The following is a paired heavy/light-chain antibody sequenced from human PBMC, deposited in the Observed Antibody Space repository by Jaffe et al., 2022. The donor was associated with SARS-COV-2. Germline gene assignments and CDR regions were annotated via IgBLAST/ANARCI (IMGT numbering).Heavy chain of an antibody. CDR3: TADIGGSWYTPPRDY. V-gene: IGHV3-15*01. CDR1: GFTFSNLW. CDR2: IKTTTDGGAT. J-gene: IGHJ4*02. Sequence: EVQLVESGGGLVKPGGSLRLSCAASGFTFSNLWMGWVRQAPGKGLEWIGRIKTTTDGGATDYATPVKGRFTISTDDSKNTLYLQMNSLRTEDTAVYFCTADIGGSWYTPPRDYWGQGTLVTVSS. D-gene: IGHD6-13*01.
Light chain of an antibody. CDR3: QQYYSIPFT. CDR2: WTS. Sequence: DIVMTQSPDSLAVSLGERATINCKSSQSVLYSSNNKNYLAWYQQKPGQPPKLLIYWTSTRESGVPDRFSGSGSGTDFTLTISSLQAEDVAVYYCQQYYSIPFTFGGGTKVEIK. J-gene: IGKJ4*01. CDR1: QSVLYSSNNKNY. V-gene: IGKV4-1*01.